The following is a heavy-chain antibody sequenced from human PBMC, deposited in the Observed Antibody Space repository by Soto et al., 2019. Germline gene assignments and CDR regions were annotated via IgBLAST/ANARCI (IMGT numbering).Heavy chain of an antibody. CDR2: IIPILGIA. V-gene: IGHV1-69*02. D-gene: IGHD2-2*01. J-gene: IGHJ4*02. CDR1: GGTFSSYT. Sequence: QVQLVHSGAEVKKPGSSVKVSCKASGGTFSSYTISWVRQAPGQGIEWMGRIIPILGIANYSHKFQGRVTITADKSTSTAYMELSSLRSEDTAVYYCARQLPPLYYFDYWCQGTLVTVSS. CDR3: ARQLPPLYYFDY.